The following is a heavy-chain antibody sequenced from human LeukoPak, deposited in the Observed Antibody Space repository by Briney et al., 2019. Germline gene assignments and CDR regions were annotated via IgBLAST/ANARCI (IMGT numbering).Heavy chain of an antibody. CDR3: ARGGIRRPDYFDY. J-gene: IGHJ4*02. V-gene: IGHV4-34*01. D-gene: IGHD4-17*01. Sequence: PSETLSLTCAVYGGTFSGYYWSWIRQPPGKGLEWMGEINHSGSTNYNPSLMSRVTISVDTSKNQLSLKLSSATAADTAVYYCARGGIRRPDYFDYWGQGTLVTVSS. CDR1: GGTFSGYY. CDR2: INHSGST.